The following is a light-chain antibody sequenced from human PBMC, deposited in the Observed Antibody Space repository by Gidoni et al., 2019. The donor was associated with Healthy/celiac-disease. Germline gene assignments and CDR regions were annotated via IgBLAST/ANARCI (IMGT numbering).Light chain of an antibody. CDR1: SGINVGTYR. CDR3: MIWHSSAVV. Sequence: QAVLTQPSSLSASPGASASLTCTLRSGINVGTYRIYWYQQKPGIPPQYLLRYKSDSDKQQGSGVPSRFSGSKDASANAGILLISGLQSEDEADYYCMIWHSSAVVFGGGTKLTVL. V-gene: IGLV5-45*02. CDR2: YKSDSDK. J-gene: IGLJ2*01.